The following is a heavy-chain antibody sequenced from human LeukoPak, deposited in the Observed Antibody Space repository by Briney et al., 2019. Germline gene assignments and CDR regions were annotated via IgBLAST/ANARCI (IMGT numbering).Heavy chain of an antibody. CDR2: VNHSGST. D-gene: IGHD3-3*01. J-gene: IGHJ3*02. CDR1: VGSFSGHY. V-gene: IGHV4-34*01. CDR3: ARHGNYDFWSGYSQGAFDM. Sequence: SETLSLTCAVYVGSFSGHYWSWIRQPPGKGLEWIGEVNHSGSTNYNPSLKSRVTISVDTSKNQFSLKLSSVTAADTAVYYCARHGNYDFWSGYSQGAFDMWGQGTMVTVSS.